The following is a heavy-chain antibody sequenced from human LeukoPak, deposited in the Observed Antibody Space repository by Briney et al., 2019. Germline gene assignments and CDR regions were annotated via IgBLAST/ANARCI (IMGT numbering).Heavy chain of an antibody. Sequence: GGSLRLSCAASGFTFSSYWMSWVRQAPGKGLEWVANIKQDGSEKYYVDSVKGRFTISKDNAKNSLYLQMNGLRAEDTAVYYCARENGLLRYFEWFDYWGQGTLVTVSS. V-gene: IGHV3-7*01. CDR3: ARENGLLRYFEWFDY. D-gene: IGHD3-9*01. CDR1: GFTFSSYW. CDR2: IKQDGSEK. J-gene: IGHJ4*02.